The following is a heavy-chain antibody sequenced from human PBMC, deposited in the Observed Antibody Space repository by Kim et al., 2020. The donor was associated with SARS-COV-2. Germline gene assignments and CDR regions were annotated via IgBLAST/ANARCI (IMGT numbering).Heavy chain of an antibody. Sequence: GGSLRHSCVASGFTFDTYAMSWVRQAPGKGLEWVSVISGNGVNKFYADSVRGRFTISRDNSKDTLYLQMNSLRDEDTALYYCAKVVVMDGYNYYYYYGM. J-gene: IGHJ6*01. D-gene: IGHD3-22*01. CDR1: GFTFDTYA. V-gene: IGHV3-23*01. CDR2: ISGNGVNK. CDR3: AKVVVMDGYNYYYYYGM.